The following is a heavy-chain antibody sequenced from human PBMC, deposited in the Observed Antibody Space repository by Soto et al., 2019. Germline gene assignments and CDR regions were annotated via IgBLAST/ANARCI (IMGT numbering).Heavy chain of an antibody. CDR2: IYWDDDK. J-gene: IGHJ4*02. D-gene: IGHD5-12*01. CDR3: AHIDPEIVTVGGHGGFDY. Sequence: KESGPTLVRPPQTLTLTCTFSGFSLTRGVGVGWIRQPPGKALEWLALIYWDDDKRYSPSLKNRLTITKDTSKNQVVLTMTNVGPVDTATYFCAHIDPEIVTVGGHGGFDYWGQGTLVTVSS. CDR1: GFSLTRGVG. V-gene: IGHV2-5*02.